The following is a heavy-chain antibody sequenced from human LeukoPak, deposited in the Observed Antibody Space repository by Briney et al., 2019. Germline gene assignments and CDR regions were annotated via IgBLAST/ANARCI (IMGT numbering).Heavy chain of an antibody. V-gene: IGHV4-38-2*02. CDR1: GYSISSGYY. J-gene: IGHJ5*02. D-gene: IGHD6-19*01. CDR3: ARVLTEQWLVHGTLGDNWFDP. Sequence: PSETLSLTCTVSGYSISSGYYWGWIRQPPGKGLEWIGSIYHSGSTYYNPSLKSRVTISVDTSKNQFSLKLSSVTAADTAVYYCARVLTEQWLVHGTLGDNWFDPWGQGTLVTVSS. CDR2: IYHSGST.